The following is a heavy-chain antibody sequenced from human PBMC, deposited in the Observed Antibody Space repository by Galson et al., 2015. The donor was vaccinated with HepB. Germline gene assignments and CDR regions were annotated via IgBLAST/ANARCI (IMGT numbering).Heavy chain of an antibody. Sequence: ETLSLTCTVSGGSISSYYWSWIRQPPGKGLEWIGYIYYSGSTNYNPSLKSRVTISVDTSKNQFSLKLSSVTAADTAVYYCARCSCQTHYYYYYGMDVWGQGTTVTVSS. CDR1: GGSISSYY. CDR2: IYYSGST. J-gene: IGHJ6*02. CDR3: ARCSCQTHYYYYYGMDV. V-gene: IGHV4-59*01.